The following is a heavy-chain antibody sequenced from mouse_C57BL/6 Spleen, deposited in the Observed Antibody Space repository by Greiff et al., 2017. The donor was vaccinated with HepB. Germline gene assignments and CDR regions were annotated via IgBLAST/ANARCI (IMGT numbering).Heavy chain of an antibody. CDR1: GYTFTDYY. J-gene: IGHJ4*01. D-gene: IGHD1-1*01. CDR3: ARWDYGSREDYAMDY. CDR2: INPNNGGT. V-gene: IGHV1-26*01. Sequence: VQLQQSGPELVKPGASVKISCKASGYTFTDYYMNWVKQSHGKSLEWIGDINPNNGGTSYNQKFKGKATLTVDKSSSTAYMELRSLTSEDSAVYYCARWDYGSREDYAMDYWGQGTSVTVSS.